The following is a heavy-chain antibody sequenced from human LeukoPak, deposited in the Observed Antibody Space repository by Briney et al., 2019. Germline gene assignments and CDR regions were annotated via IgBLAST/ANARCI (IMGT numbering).Heavy chain of an antibody. CDR3: AQIESGYVDY. V-gene: IGHV1-69*05. Sequence: SVKVSCKASGGTFSSYAISWVRQAPGQGLEWMGRIIPIFGTANYAQKFQGRVTITTDESTSTAYMELSSLRSEDTAVYYCAQIESGYVDYWGQGTLVTVSS. J-gene: IGHJ4*02. CDR1: GGTFSSYA. CDR2: IIPIFGTA. D-gene: IGHD1-26*01.